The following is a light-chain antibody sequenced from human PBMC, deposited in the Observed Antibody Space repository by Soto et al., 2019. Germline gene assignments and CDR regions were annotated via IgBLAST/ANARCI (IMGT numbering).Light chain of an antibody. CDR1: QSVSSSY. Sequence: EIVLTQSPGTLSLSPGERATLSCRASQSVSSSYLAWYQQKPGQAPRLLIYGASSRATGIPDRFSGSGSGTDFTLTISRLEPEVFAVYYCQQYGYSRGTFGQGTKLEIK. J-gene: IGKJ2*01. V-gene: IGKV3-20*01. CDR3: QQYGYSRGT. CDR2: GAS.